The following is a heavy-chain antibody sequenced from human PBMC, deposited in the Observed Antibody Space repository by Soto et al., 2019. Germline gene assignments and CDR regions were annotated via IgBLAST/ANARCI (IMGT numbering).Heavy chain of an antibody. J-gene: IGHJ3*02. CDR1: GGTFSSYA. D-gene: IGHD5-18*01. Sequence: SVKVSCTASGGTFSSYAISWVRPAPGNGLEWMGGIIPIFGTANSAQKLQGRVTITADESTSTAYSELSSLTSEDTAVYYCARGGYGHSDAFDIWGQGTIVTDSS. CDR2: IIPIFGTA. V-gene: IGHV1-69*13. CDR3: ARGGYGHSDAFDI.